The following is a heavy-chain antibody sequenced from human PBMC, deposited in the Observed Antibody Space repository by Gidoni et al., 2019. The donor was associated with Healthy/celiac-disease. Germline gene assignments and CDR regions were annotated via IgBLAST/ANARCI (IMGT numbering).Heavy chain of an antibody. CDR3: AKGDMIVVVPFDY. CDR1: GFTFRSYA. Sequence: EVQLLESGGGLIQPGGSLRLSCAAYGFTFRSYAMSWVRQAPGKGLDGFLAISVSGGRPYYADSVKGRFTISRDNSKNTLYLQMNSLRAEDTAVYYCAKGDMIVVVPFDYWGQGTLVTVSS. J-gene: IGHJ4*02. CDR2: ISVSGGRP. D-gene: IGHD3-22*01. V-gene: IGHV3-23*01.